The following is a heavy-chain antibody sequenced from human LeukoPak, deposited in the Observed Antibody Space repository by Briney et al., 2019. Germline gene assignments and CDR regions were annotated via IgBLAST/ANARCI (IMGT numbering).Heavy chain of an antibody. CDR1: GFTFSSYA. CDR3: ATETNGRHYDY. CDR2: IGPTGSDR. J-gene: IGHJ4*02. Sequence: PGGSLRLSCADSGFTFSSYAMSWVRQAPGKGLEWVASIGPTGSDRYHADSIKGRFTISRDNANNFLYLQMNSLRAEDTAVYYCATETNGRHYDYWGQGTLLTVSS. V-gene: IGHV3-21*06. D-gene: IGHD1-14*01.